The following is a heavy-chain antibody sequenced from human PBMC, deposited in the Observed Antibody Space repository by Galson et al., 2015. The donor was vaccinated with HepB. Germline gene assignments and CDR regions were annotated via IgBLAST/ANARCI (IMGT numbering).Heavy chain of an antibody. CDR1: GYTFTSYY. CDR2: INPSGGST. V-gene: IGHV1-46*01. Sequence: SVKVSCKASGYTFTSYYMHWVRQAPGQGLEWMGIINPSGGSTSYAQKFQGRVTMTRDTSTSTVYMELSSLRSEDTAVYYCARDLMRSGSYLGGYYFDYWGQGTLVTVSS. D-gene: IGHD1-26*01. J-gene: IGHJ4*02. CDR3: ARDLMRSGSYLGGYYFDY.